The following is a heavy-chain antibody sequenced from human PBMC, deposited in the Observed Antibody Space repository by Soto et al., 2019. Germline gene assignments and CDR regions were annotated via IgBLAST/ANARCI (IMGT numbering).Heavy chain of an antibody. CDR2: INPNSGGT. D-gene: IGHD3-22*01. V-gene: IGHV1-2*04. CDR1: GYTFTGYY. CDR3: ARGLMYYYDSSGYSWFDP. J-gene: IGHJ5*02. Sequence: ASVKVSCKASGYTFTGYYMHWVRQAPGQGLEWMGWINPNSGGTNYAQKFQGWVTMTRDTSISTAYMELSRLRSDDTAVYYCARGLMYYYDSSGYSWFDPWGQGTLVTVSS.